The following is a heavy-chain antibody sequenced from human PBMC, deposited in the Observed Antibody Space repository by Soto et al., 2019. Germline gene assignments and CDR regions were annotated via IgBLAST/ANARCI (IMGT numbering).Heavy chain of an antibody. J-gene: IGHJ4*02. D-gene: IGHD2-8*01. CDR3: ARVGGEIGYCTNGVCSFDY. CDR1: GYTFTSYY. Sequence: QVQLVQSGAEVKKPGASVKVSCKASGYTFTSYYMHWVRQAPGQGLEWMGIINPSGGSTSYAQKFQGRVTMTRDTSTSTVYMELSSLRSEDTAVYYCARVGGEIGYCTNGVCSFDYWGQGTLVTVSS. V-gene: IGHV1-46*01. CDR2: INPSGGST.